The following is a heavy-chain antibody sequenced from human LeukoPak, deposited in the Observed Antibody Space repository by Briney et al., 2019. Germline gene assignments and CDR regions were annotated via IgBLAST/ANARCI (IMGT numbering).Heavy chain of an antibody. CDR1: GFTFSNSG. CDR3: VIHFDH. J-gene: IGHJ4*02. Sequence: GGSLRLSCAGSGFTFSNSGMHWVRQAPGKGLEWVAVISHDASSKYHADSVKGRFTISRDNSKNTLYLQMNSLRAGDTALYYCVIHFDHWGQGTLVTVSS. V-gene: IGHV3-30*03. CDR2: ISHDASSK.